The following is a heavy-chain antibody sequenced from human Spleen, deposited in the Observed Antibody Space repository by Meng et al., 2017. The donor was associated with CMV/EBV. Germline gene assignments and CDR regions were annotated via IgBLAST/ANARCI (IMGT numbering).Heavy chain of an antibody. Sequence: GGSLRLSCAASGFVFDNFAMSWVRQAPGKGLEWVAAISGSGRRTYYADSVKGRFTISRDNSENTLYLQITSLRAEDTAMYYCAKDDYNSSPRRFDTWGQGTRVTVSS. D-gene: IGHD6-6*01. J-gene: IGHJ5*02. CDR2: ISGSGRRT. CDR3: AKDDYNSSPRRFDT. CDR1: GFVFDNFA. V-gene: IGHV3-23*01.